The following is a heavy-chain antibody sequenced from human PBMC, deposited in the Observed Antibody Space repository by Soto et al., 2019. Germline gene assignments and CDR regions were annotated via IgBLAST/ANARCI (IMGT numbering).Heavy chain of an antibody. J-gene: IGHJ6*02. CDR3: AREGEAILRFLEWSRPAHGMDV. Sequence: ASVKVSCKASGYTFTSYYMHWVRQAPGQGLEWMGIINPSGGSTSYAQKFQGRVTMTRDTSTSTVYMELSSLRSEDTAVYYCAREGEAILRFLEWSRPAHGMDVWGQGTKVTVSS. D-gene: IGHD3-3*01. CDR2: INPSGGST. CDR1: GYTFTSYY. V-gene: IGHV1-46*01.